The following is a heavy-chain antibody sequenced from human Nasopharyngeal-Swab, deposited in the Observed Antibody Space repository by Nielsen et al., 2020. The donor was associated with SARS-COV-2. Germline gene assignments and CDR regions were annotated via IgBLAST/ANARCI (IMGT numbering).Heavy chain of an antibody. CDR3: ARLGIAARWGY. CDR2: IYYSGST. D-gene: IGHD6-6*01. CDR1: GGSISSSSYY. Sequence: TLSLTCTVSGGSISSSSYYWGWIRQPPGKGLEWIGSIYYSGSTYYNPSLKSRVTISVDTSKNQFSLKLSSVTAADTAVYYCARLGIAARWGYWGQGTLVTVSS. J-gene: IGHJ4*02. V-gene: IGHV4-39*01.